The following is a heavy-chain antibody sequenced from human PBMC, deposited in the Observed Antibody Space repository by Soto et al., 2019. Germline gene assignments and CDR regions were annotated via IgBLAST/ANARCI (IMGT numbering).Heavy chain of an antibody. CDR2: ISGSVGST. Sequence: GGSLRLSCAASGFTFSSYAMSWVRQAPGKGLEWVSAISGSVGSTYYADSVKGRFTISRDNSKNTLYLQMNSLRAEDTAVYYCAKHIVVVPAAIDYWGQGTLVTVSS. CDR3: AKHIVVVPAAIDY. D-gene: IGHD2-2*01. J-gene: IGHJ4*02. CDR1: GFTFSSYA. V-gene: IGHV3-23*01.